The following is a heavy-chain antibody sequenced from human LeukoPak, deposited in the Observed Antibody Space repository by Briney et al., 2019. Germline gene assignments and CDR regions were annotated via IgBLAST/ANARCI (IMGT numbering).Heavy chain of an antibody. Sequence: GGSLRLSCAASGFTFSTFAMIWVRQPPGKGLEWVSSIFPSGGEIHYADSVRGRFTISRDNAKNSLYLQMNSLRAEDTAVYYCAREYYYDSSGYLGYWGQGTLVTVSS. V-gene: IGHV3-21*01. D-gene: IGHD3-22*01. CDR2: IFPSGGEI. CDR3: AREYYYDSSGYLGY. J-gene: IGHJ4*02. CDR1: GFTFSTFA.